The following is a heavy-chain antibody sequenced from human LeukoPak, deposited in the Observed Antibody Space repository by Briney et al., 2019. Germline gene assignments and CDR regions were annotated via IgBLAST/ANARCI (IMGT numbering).Heavy chain of an antibody. CDR2: IYYTGGT. V-gene: IGHV4-31*03. Sequence: SETLSLTCTVSGDSITSGSYYWAWLRQPPGKGLEWIGYIYYTGGTHYNPSLKSRLTISVDTSENHLSLKLSSVTAADTAIYFCARAPGAFDIWGQGTMVTVSS. CDR3: ARAPGAFDI. CDR1: GDSITSGSYY. J-gene: IGHJ3*02.